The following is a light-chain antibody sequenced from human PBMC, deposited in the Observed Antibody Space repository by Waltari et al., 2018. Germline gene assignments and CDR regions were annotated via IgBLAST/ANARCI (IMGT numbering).Light chain of an antibody. CDR2: DLT. J-gene: IGLJ2*01. Sequence: QSALTQPASVSGSPGQSITISCTGTSDDIGAYSYVTWYHQRPGKVPKLIIYDLTRRPSGFSDRFSGSKSGSTASLTVSGLQAEDEGLFYCSAYTSRGTLKFGGGTRVTVL. CDR3: SAYTSRGTLK. V-gene: IGLV2-14*03. CDR1: SDDIGAYSY.